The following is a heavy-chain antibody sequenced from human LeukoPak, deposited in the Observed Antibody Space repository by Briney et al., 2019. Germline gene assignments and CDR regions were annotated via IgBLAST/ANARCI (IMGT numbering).Heavy chain of an antibody. J-gene: IGHJ6*02. CDR1: GFTFSSYG. CDR2: IRYDGSNK. CDR3: AAPSLRYFDWSYYYYYGMDV. Sequence: GGSLRLSCAASGFTFSSYGMHWVRQAPGKGLEWVAVIRYDGSNKYYADSVKGRFTISRDNSKNTLYLQMNSLRAEDTAVYYCAAPSLRYFDWSYYYYYGMDVWGQGTTVTVSS. V-gene: IGHV3-30*02. D-gene: IGHD3-9*01.